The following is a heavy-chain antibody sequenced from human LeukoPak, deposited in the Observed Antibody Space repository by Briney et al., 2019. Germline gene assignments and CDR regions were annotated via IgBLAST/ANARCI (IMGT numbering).Heavy chain of an antibody. J-gene: IGHJ4*02. CDR3: ARERGGQSNDYLHGGPFDY. V-gene: IGHV3-7*05. D-gene: IGHD3-16*01. CDR1: GFTFSSYW. CDR2: IKQDGSEK. Sequence: PGGSLRLSCAASGFTFSSYWMSWVRQAPGKGLEWVANIKQDGSEKNYMDSVKGRFTISRDNAKNSLLLQMNSLRVEDTDVYYCARERGGQSNDYLHGGPFDYWGQGTLVTVSS.